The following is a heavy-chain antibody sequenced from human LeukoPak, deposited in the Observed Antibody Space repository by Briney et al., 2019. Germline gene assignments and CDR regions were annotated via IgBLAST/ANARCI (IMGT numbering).Heavy chain of an antibody. J-gene: IGHJ4*02. CDR2: IYYSGST. D-gene: IGHD6-13*01. CDR3: ARVWEGSSWATFDY. V-gene: IGHV4-59*01. Sequence: SETLSLTCAVYGGSFSGYYWSWIRQPPGKGLEWIGHIYYSGSTKYNPSLKSRVTISVDTSKNQFSLNLRSVTAADTAVYYCARVWEGSSWATFDYWGQGTLVTVSS. CDR1: GGSFSGYY.